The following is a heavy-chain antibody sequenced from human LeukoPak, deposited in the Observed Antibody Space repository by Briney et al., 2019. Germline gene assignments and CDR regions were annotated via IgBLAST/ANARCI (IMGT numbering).Heavy chain of an antibody. V-gene: IGHV4-31*03. J-gene: IGHJ6*04. CDR3: ARDAIPAATPYYYYGMDV. Sequence: SQTLSLTCTVSGVSISSGGYYWSWIRQHPGKGLECIGYIYYSGSTYYNPSLKSRVTISVDTSKSQFSLKLSSVTAADTAVYYCARDAIPAATPYYYYGMDVWGKGTTVTVSS. CDR1: GVSISSGGYY. D-gene: IGHD2-2*01. CDR2: IYYSGST.